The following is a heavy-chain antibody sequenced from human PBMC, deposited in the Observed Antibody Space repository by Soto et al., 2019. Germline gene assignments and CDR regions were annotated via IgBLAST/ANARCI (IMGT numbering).Heavy chain of an antibody. CDR1: GGTFSSYT. Sequence: QVQLVQSGAEVKKPGSSVKVSCKASGGTFSSYTISWVRQAPGQGLEWMGRIIPILGIANYAQKFQGRVTITGDKSTSTAYMELSSLRSEDTAVYYCAGPGIAAAAFDYWGQGTLVTVSS. CDR3: AGPGIAAAAFDY. D-gene: IGHD6-13*01. CDR2: IIPILGIA. J-gene: IGHJ4*02. V-gene: IGHV1-69*02.